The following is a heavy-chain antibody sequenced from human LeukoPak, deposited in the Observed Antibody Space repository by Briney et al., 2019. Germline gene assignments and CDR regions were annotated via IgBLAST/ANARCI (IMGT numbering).Heavy chain of an antibody. V-gene: IGHV3-21*04. CDR1: GFTFSSSA. D-gene: IGHD5-12*01. Sequence: SGGSLRLSCAASGFTFSSSAMSWVRQAPGKGLEWVSSISSSRSYIYYADSVKGRFTISRDNAKNSLYLQMNSLRAEDTAVYYCASSFDRHEWLRLLGYWGQGTLVTVSS. CDR3: ASSFDRHEWLRLLGY. CDR2: ISSSRSYI. J-gene: IGHJ4*02.